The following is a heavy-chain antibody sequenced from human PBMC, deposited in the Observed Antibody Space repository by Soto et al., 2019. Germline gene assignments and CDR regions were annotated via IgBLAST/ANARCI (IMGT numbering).Heavy chain of an antibody. Sequence: QVQLVESGGGVVQPGGSLRLSCAASGFTFSSHGMHWVRQAPGKGLEWVAVISYHGINTHYADSVKGRFTISRDNYKNTLYLHMNSLRPEDTAVYYCAKTGDSGYDWGWFDPWGQGTLVTVSS. D-gene: IGHD5-12*01. CDR3: AKTGDSGYDWGWFDP. CDR2: ISYHGINT. V-gene: IGHV3-30*18. CDR1: GFTFSSHG. J-gene: IGHJ5*02.